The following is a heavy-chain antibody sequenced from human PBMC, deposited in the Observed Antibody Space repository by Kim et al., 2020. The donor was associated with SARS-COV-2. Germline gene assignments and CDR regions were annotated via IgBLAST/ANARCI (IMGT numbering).Heavy chain of an antibody. V-gene: IGHV3-23*01. D-gene: IGHD6-13*01. J-gene: IGHJ6*02. CDR3: AKDSLPGSSWHIEDYYYYYGMDV. Sequence: GGSLRLSCAASGFTFSSYAMSWVRQAPGKGLEWVSAISGSGGSTYYADSVKGRFTISRDNSKNTLYLQMNSLRAEDTAVYYCAKDSLPGSSWHIEDYYYYYGMDVWGQGTTVTISS. CDR2: ISGSGGST. CDR1: GFTFSSYA.